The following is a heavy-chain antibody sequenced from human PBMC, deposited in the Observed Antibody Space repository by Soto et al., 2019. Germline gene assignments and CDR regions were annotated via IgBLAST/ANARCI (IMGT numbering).Heavy chain of an antibody. V-gene: IGHV4-34*01. Sequence: SETLSLTCAVYGGSFSGYYWSWIRQPPGKGLEWIGEINHSGSTNYNPSLKSRVTISVDTSKNQFSLKLSSVTAADTAVYYCASGNIRLGESFDYWGQGTLVTVSS. CDR3: ASGNIRLGESFDY. J-gene: IGHJ4*02. CDR2: INHSGST. CDR1: GGSFSGYY. D-gene: IGHD3-16*01.